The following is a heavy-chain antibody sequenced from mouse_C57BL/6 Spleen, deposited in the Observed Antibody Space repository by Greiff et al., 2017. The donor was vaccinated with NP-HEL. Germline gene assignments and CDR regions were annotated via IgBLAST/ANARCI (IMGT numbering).Heavy chain of an antibody. V-gene: IGHV1-64*01. CDR3: ARRGYSNGDFDY. D-gene: IGHD2-5*01. Sequence: VQLQQSGAELVKPGASVKLSCKASGYTFTSYWMHWVKQRPGQGLEWIGMIHPNSGSTNYNEKFKSKATLTVDKSSSTAYMQLSSLTSEDSAVYYGARRGYSNGDFDYWGQGTTLTVSS. CDR1: GYTFTSYW. J-gene: IGHJ2*01. CDR2: IHPNSGST.